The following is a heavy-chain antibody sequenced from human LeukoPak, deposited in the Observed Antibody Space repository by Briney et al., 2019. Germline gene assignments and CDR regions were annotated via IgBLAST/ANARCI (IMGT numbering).Heavy chain of an antibody. D-gene: IGHD4-17*01. CDR2: ISGNSDFM. CDR3: ARDSGYGATLDY. V-gene: IGHV3-21*01. CDR1: GFTFSSYT. J-gene: IGHJ4*02. Sequence: PGGSLRLCCAASGFTFSSYTMNWVRQAPGKGLEWVSSISGNSDFMYYADSVKGRFTISKDNARNSLYLQMNSLRAEDTAVYYCARDSGYGATLDYWGQGTLVTVSS.